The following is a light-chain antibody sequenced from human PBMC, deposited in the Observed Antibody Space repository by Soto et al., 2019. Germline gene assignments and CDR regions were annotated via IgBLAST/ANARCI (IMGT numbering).Light chain of an antibody. J-gene: IGLJ2*01. V-gene: IGLV2-14*01. Sequence: QSALTQPASVSGSPGQSITISCTGTSSDVGAYTYVSWYQQHPGKAPKLMIFEVSDRPSGVSNRFSGSKSGNTASLTISGLQCEVEADYSCSSYTTSNTLVFGGGTKLTVL. CDR2: EVS. CDR3: SSYTTSNTLV. CDR1: SSDVGAYTY.